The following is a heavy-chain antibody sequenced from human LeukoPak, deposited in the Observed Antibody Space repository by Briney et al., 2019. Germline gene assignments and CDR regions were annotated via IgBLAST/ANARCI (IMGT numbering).Heavy chain of an antibody. CDR2: LNGDNT. CDR3: VREATGYSFADY. CDR1: GSTFSNFA. D-gene: IGHD1-26*01. V-gene: IGHV3-23*01. Sequence: GGSLRLSCAASGSTFSNFAMSWIRQAPGKGLEWVSALNGDNTYYADSVKGRFTVSRDNSKNTLYLQMNSLTAEDTAVYYCVREATGYSFADYWGQGTLVSVSS. J-gene: IGHJ4*02.